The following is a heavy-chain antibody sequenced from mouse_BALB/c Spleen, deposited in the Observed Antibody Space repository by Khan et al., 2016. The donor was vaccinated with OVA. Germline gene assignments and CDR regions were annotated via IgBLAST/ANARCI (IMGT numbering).Heavy chain of an antibody. D-gene: IGHD1-1*01. CDR2: ISYSGVT. CDR1: GYSITSGYA. CDR3: ARGNYYGYYFDY. Sequence: EVQLQESGPGLVKPSQSLSLTCTVTGYSITSGYAWNWIRQFPGNKLEWRGYISYSGVTRYTPTLKSRISITRDTSKNQIVLQLNSVTTEDTASYSCARGNYYGYYFDYWGQGTTLTVSS. V-gene: IGHV3-2*02. J-gene: IGHJ2*01.